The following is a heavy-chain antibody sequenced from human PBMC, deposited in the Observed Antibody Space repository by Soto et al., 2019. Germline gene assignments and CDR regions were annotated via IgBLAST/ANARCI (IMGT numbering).Heavy chain of an antibody. CDR3: ARLTYYYDSSGYYYDVGYYYYGMDV. CDR1: GYSFTSYW. CDR2: IYPGDSDT. J-gene: IGHJ6*02. V-gene: IGHV5-51*01. Sequence: GESLKISFKGSGYSFTSYWIGWVRQMPGKGLEWMGIIYPGDSDTRYSPSFQGQVTISADKSISTAYLQWSSLKATDTAMYYCARLTYYYDSSGYYYDVGYYYYGMDVWGQGTTVTVSS. D-gene: IGHD3-22*01.